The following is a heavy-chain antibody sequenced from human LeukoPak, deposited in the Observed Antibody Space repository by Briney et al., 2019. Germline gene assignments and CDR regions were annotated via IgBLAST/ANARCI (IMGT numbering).Heavy chain of an antibody. D-gene: IGHD1-26*01. V-gene: IGHV1-2*02. CDR2: INPNSGGT. J-gene: IGHJ6*02. CDR3: ARDRGKSYRYYYGMDV. CDR1: GYTFTGYY. Sequence: GASVKVSCKASGYTFTGYYTHWVRQAPGQGLEWMGWINPNSGGTNYAQKFQGRVTMTRDTSISTAYMELSRLRSDDTAVYYCARDRGKSYRYYYGMDVWGQGTTVTVSS.